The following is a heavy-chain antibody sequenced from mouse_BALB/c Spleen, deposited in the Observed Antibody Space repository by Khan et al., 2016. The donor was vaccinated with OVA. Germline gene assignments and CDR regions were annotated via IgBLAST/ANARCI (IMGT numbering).Heavy chain of an antibody. CDR3: ARRGLNGIFAY. J-gene: IGHJ3*01. D-gene: IGHD1-3*01. CDR2: INPSTGYT. Sequence: QVQLKQSGAELAKPGASVKMSCKASGYTFTSYWMHWVKQRPGQGLEWIGYINPSTGYTEYNQKFKDKATLTTDKSSSTAYMQLSSLTSEDSAVFYCARRGLNGIFAYWAQGTLVTVSA. V-gene: IGHV1-7*01. CDR1: GYTFTSYW.